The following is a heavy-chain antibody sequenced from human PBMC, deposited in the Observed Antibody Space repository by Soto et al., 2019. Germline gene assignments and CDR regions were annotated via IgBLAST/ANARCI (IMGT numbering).Heavy chain of an antibody. J-gene: IGHJ4*02. CDR2: ISAYNGNT. CDR3: ARASKPSWYDYGDYGPLIDY. D-gene: IGHD4-17*01. Sequence: GASVKVSCKASGYTFASYGSSWVRQAPGQGLEWMGWISAYNGNTNYAQKLQGRVTISVDTSKNQFSLKLSSVTAADTAVYYCARASKPSWYDYGDYGPLIDYWGQGTLVTVSS. CDR1: GYTFASYG. V-gene: IGHV1-18*01.